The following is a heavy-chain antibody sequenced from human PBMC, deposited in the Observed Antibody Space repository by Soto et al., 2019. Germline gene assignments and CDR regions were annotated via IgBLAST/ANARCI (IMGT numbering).Heavy chain of an antibody. J-gene: IGHJ4*02. CDR2: VSYSGST. Sequence: PSETLSLTCTVSGGSIRGYYWSWIRQPPGKGLEWIGCVSYSGSTNYNPSPSLKSRITISVDTSKNHFSLKLSSVTAADTAVYYCARENPPSLFDYWGLGTLVTVSS. CDR3: ARENPPSLFDY. V-gene: IGHV4-59*01. D-gene: IGHD2-2*01. CDR1: GGSIRGYY.